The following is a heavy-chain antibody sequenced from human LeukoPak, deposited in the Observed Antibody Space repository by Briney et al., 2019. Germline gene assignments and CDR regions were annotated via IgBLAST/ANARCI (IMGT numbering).Heavy chain of an antibody. V-gene: IGHV3-23*01. Sequence: PGGSLRLSCAASGFTFSSYAMSWVRQAPGKGLEWVSAISGSGGSTYYADSVKGRFTISRDNSKNTLYLQMNSLRAEDTAVYYCAKSWSIVVVPAAPWGLFDYWGQGTLVTVSS. CDR1: GFTFSSYA. J-gene: IGHJ4*02. CDR2: ISGSGGST. CDR3: AKSWSIVVVPAAPWGLFDY. D-gene: IGHD2-2*01.